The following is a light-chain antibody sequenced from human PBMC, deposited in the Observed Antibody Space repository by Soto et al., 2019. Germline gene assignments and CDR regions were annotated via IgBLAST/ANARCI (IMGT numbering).Light chain of an antibody. V-gene: IGLV2-14*01. Sequence: QSALTQPASVSESPGQSITISCTGTSSDVGGYDYVSWYQQHPGKAPKLMIYDVSNRPSGVSNRFSGSKSGNMASLTISGLQAEDEADYYCSSYTSSTARVFGGGTQLTVL. CDR2: DVS. J-gene: IGLJ3*02. CDR3: SSYTSSTARV. CDR1: SSDVGGYDY.